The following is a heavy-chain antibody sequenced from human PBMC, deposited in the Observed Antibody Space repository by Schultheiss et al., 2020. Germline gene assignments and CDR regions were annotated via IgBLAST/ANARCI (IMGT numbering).Heavy chain of an antibody. Sequence: GGSLTLSCAASGFTFSSYGMHWVRQAPGKGLEWVAVIWYDGSNKYYADSVKGQCTISRDNSKNTLYLQMNSLRAEDTAVYYCARAFVSSSWYVMDVWGRGTTVTVSS. CDR2: IWYDGSNK. CDR3: ARAFVSSSWYVMDV. V-gene: IGHV3-33*01. J-gene: IGHJ6*03. D-gene: IGHD6-13*01. CDR1: GFTFSSYG.